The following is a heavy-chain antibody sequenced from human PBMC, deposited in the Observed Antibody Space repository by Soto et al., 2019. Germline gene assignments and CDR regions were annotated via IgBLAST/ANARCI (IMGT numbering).Heavy chain of an antibody. D-gene: IGHD3-10*01. CDR1: GGSFSGYY. J-gene: IGHJ4*02. V-gene: IGHV4-34*01. CDR2: INHSGST. Sequence: SETLSLTCAVYGGSFSGYYWSWIRQPPGKGLEWIGEINHSGSTNYNPSLKSRVTISVDTSKNQFSLKLSSVTAADTAVYYCARDGYDGSGSPYPAYWGPGAQVTVSS. CDR3: ARDGYDGSGSPYPAY.